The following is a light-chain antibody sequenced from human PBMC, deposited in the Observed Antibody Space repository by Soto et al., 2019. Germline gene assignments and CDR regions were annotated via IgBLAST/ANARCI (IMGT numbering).Light chain of an antibody. Sequence: DIQVTQSPSSLSASVGDRVTITCQASQNINNYLNWYQQKPGRAPKLLIYDASNLEAGVPSRFRGSGSGTDFTFTISRLQPEDIATYYCQQYENRPTFGQGTRLE. CDR3: QQYENRPT. CDR1: QNINNY. J-gene: IGKJ5*01. CDR2: DAS. V-gene: IGKV1-33*01.